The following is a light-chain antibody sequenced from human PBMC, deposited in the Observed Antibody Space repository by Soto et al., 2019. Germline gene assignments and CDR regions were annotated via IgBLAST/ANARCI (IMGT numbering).Light chain of an antibody. J-gene: IGLJ1*01. CDR2: EVS. V-gene: IGLV2-14*01. CDR3: NSYTSKSTGV. Sequence: QSALTQPASVSGSPGQSITISCTGTSSDVGGYNYVSWYQQHPGKAPKLIIYEVSNRPSGVSNRFSGSKSGNTASLTISGLQAEDEADYYCNSYTSKSTGVFATGTKVPS. CDR1: SSDVGGYNY.